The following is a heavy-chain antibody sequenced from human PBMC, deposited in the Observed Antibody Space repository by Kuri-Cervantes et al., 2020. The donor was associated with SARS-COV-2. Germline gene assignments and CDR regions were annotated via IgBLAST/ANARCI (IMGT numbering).Heavy chain of an antibody. Sequence: SETLSLTCTVSGGSISSSSYYWGWIRQPPGKGLEWIGSIYYSGSTYYNPSLKSRVTISVDTSKNQCSLKLSSVTAADTAVYYCPRSGYDHYFDYWGQGTLVTVSS. D-gene: IGHD5-12*01. J-gene: IGHJ4*02. CDR1: GGSISSSSYY. V-gene: IGHV4-39*01. CDR3: PRSGYDHYFDY. CDR2: IYYSGST.